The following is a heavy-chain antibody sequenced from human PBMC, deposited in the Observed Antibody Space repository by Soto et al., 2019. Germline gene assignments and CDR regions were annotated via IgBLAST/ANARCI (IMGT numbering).Heavy chain of an antibody. CDR1: GGSISTYY. V-gene: IGHV4-59*08. Sequence: SETLSLTCTVSGGSISTYYWSWIRQPPGKGLEWIGYIYYSGSANYNPSLKSRVTISVDTSKNQFSLKLSSVTAADTAVYYCASTVTTSTFDHWGQGTLVTVSS. CDR2: IYYSGSA. J-gene: IGHJ4*02. CDR3: ASTVTTSTFDH. D-gene: IGHD4-17*01.